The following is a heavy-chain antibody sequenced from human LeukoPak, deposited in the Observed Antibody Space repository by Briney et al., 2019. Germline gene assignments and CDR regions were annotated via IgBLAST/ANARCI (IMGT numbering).Heavy chain of an antibody. CDR1: GFTFSNYG. CDR2: IISSGTYI. J-gene: IGHJ2*01. CDR3: ARPRGWERRWYFDL. D-gene: IGHD1-26*01. V-gene: IGHV3-21*01. Sequence: GGSLRLSCAASGFTFSNYGMNWVRQAPARGLDWVSSIISSGTYIYCADSMKGRFTISRDNAKNSLYLQMDSLRAEDTAVYYCARPRGWERRWYFDLWGRGTLVTVSS.